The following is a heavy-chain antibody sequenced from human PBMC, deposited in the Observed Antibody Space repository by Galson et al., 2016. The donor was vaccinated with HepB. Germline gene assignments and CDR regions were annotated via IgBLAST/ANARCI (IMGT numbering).Heavy chain of an antibody. CDR2: ISSSGTSI. V-gene: IGHV3-48*02. Sequence: SLRLSCAASGFPFSGSSIHWVRQAPGKGLEWVSYISSSGTSISYADSVKGRFTISRDNAKNSVYLQMNSLRDEDAAVYYCARVGAPWNHYYSDYWGQGTLVTVSS. J-gene: IGHJ4*02. D-gene: IGHD1-1*01. CDR3: ARVGAPWNHYYSDY. CDR1: GFPFSGSS.